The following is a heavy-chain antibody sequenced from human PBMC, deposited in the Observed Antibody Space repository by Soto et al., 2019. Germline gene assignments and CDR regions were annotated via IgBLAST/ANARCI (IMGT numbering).Heavy chain of an antibody. CDR1: GFTFSGYL. D-gene: IGHD2-15*01. J-gene: IGHJ4*02. V-gene: IGHV3-74*01. CDR2: INSDGSST. Sequence: VQLVESGGGLVQPGGSLRLSCAASGFTFSGYLMHWVRQAPGKGLVWVSRINSDGSSTSYADSVKGRFTISRDNAKNTLYLQMNSLRVEDTAVYYCARGCSGGTCYPLDWGQGTLVTVSS. CDR3: ARGCSGGTCYPLD.